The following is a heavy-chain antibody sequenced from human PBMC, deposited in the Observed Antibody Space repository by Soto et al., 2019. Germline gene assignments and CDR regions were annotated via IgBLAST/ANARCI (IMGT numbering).Heavy chain of an antibody. CDR2: INPSGGST. CDR1: GYTFTSYY. J-gene: IGHJ6*02. CDR3: ARDPSYYGMDV. V-gene: IGHV1-46*01. Sequence: ASVKVSCKASGYTFTSYYMHWVRQAPGQGLEWMGIINPSGGSTTYAQKFQGRVTMTRDTSASTVYMELSSLRSEDTAVYYCARDPSYYGMDVWGQGTTVTVSS.